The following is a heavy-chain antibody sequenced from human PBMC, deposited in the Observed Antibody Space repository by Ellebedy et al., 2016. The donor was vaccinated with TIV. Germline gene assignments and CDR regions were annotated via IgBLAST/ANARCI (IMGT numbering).Heavy chain of an antibody. CDR1: GFTFSDYN. D-gene: IGHD5-18*01. CDR3: AKEGTARVSARLDY. J-gene: IGHJ4*02. V-gene: IGHV3-21*01. Sequence: GESLKISXAASGFTFSDYNMNWVRQAPGKGLEWVSSITSSSDYIYYADSVKGRFTISRDNSKNTLDLQMNSLRAEDSAVYYCAKEGTARVSARLDYWGQGTLVTVSS. CDR2: ITSSSDYI.